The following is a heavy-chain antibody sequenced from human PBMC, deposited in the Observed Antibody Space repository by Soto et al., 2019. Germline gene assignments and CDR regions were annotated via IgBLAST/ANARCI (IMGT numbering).Heavy chain of an antibody. J-gene: IGHJ5*02. CDR3: ARERGLNDYVWGSIENWFDP. CDR1: GGSFSGYY. V-gene: IGHV4-34*01. CDR2: INHSGST. Sequence: SETLSLTCAVYGGSFSGYYWSWIRQPPGKGLEWIGEINHSGSTNYNPSLKSRVTISVDTSKNQFSLKLSSVTAADTAVYYCARERGLNDYVWGSIENWFDPWGQGTLVTVSS. D-gene: IGHD3-16*01.